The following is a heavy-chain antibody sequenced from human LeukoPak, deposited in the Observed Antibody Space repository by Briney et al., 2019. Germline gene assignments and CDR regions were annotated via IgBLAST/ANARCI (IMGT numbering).Heavy chain of an antibody. CDR1: GFTFSGYG. D-gene: IGHD3-10*01. CDR2: INGDGSSS. CDR3: ATGSGTYYDS. Sequence: QPGRSLRLSCAASGFTFSGYGMHWVRQVPGKGLVWVSYINGDGSSSNYADSVKGRLTISRDNAKNTLYLQMNSLRAEDTAVHYCATGSGTYYDSWGQGTLVTVSS. V-gene: IGHV3-74*01. J-gene: IGHJ4*02.